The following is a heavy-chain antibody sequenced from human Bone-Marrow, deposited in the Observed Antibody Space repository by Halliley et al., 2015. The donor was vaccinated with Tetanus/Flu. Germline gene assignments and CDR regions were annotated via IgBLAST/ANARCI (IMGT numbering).Heavy chain of an antibody. CDR2: SGNT. V-gene: IGHV4-30-2*02. Sequence: SGNTYNNPSLKSRFTISVDTSKNQFSLSLSSVTAADTAVYYCARFHYFDTTGYYSGLDSWGQGILVHVAS. D-gene: IGHD3-22*01. CDR3: ARFHYFDTTGYYSGLDS. J-gene: IGHJ4*02.